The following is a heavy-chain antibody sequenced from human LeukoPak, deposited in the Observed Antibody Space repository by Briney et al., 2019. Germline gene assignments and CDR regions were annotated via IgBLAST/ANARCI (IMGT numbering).Heavy chain of an antibody. CDR2: IIPTFGTA. Sequence: SVKVSCKASGGTFNSYAISWVRQAPGQGLEWMGGIIPTFGTANYAQKFQGRVTITADESTSTAYMELSSLRSEDTAVFYCARVIQLPNEYFQHWGQGTLVTVSS. CDR1: GGTFNSYA. D-gene: IGHD2-2*01. J-gene: IGHJ1*01. V-gene: IGHV1-69*13. CDR3: ARVIQLPNEYFQH.